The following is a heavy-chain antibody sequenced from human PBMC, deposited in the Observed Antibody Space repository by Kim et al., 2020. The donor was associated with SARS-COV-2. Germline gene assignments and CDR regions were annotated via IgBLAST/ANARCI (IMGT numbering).Heavy chain of an antibody. CDR1: GFNFSSHV. J-gene: IGHJ3*02. V-gene: IGHV3-30*18. CDR2: TSYDEKSK. CDR3: AKESDAFDI. Sequence: GGSLRLSCAASGFNFSSHVMHWVRQAPGKGLEWVAATSYDEKSKFYADSVKGRFTISRDNSQNVLYLQMNSVRGEDTAVYYCAKESDAFDIWGQGTLVT.